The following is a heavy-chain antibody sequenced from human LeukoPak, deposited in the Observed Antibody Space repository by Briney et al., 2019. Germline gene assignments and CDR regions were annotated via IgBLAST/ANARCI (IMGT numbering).Heavy chain of an antibody. CDR3: ARGPAFYDFWSGYLDY. J-gene: IGHJ4*02. Sequence: ASVKVSCKASGYTFTSYYMHWVRQATGQGLEWMGWMNPNSGNTGYSQKFQGRVTMTRNTSISTAYMELSSLRSEDTAVYYCARGPAFYDFWSGYLDYWGQGTLVTVSS. V-gene: IGHV1-8*02. D-gene: IGHD3-3*01. CDR2: MNPNSGNT. CDR1: GYTFTSYY.